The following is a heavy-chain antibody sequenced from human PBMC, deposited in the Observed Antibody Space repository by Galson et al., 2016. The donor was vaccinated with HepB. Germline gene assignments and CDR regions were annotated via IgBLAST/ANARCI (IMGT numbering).Heavy chain of an antibody. CDR1: GFPFTTSA. CDR2: ISGSGTTT. V-gene: IGHV3-23*01. J-gene: IGHJ3*02. Sequence: SLRLSCAASGFPFTTSALNWVRQAPGQGLRWVSFISGSGTTTFYTDSVKGRFTISRDNSKNMLYLQMDSLRAEDTAVYSCAKPRRYNHDALHIWGQGTMVTVSS. CDR3: AKPRRYNHDALHI. D-gene: IGHD5-18*01.